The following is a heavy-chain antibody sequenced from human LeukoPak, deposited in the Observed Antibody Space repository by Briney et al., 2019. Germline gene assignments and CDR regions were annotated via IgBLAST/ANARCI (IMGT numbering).Heavy chain of an antibody. Sequence: ASVKVSCKASGGTFSSYAISWVRQAPGQGLEWMGGIIPIFGTANYAQKFQGRVTITADESTSTAYMELSSLRSEDTAVYYCARSRYCSGGSCYSVYFDYWGQGTLVTVSS. CDR2: IIPIFGTA. D-gene: IGHD2-15*01. CDR3: ARSRYCSGGSCYSVYFDY. V-gene: IGHV1-69*13. CDR1: GGTFSSYA. J-gene: IGHJ4*02.